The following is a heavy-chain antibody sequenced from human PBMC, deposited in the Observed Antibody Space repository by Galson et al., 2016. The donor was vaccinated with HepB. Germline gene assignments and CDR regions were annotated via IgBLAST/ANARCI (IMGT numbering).Heavy chain of an antibody. J-gene: IGHJ3*02. D-gene: IGHD3-9*01. CDR1: GFSVNTYA. CDR3: AKDQGKSRYYDWLTYDAVDI. Sequence: SLRLSCAASGFSVNTYAVNWVRQAPGKGLEWVAVLSTNGLSQRYADSVKGRFTISKDNSKNTLYLQMNSLRVEDTAIYYCAKDQGKSRYYDWLTYDAVDIWGQGTMVIVSS. CDR2: LSTNGLSQ. V-gene: IGHV3-30-3*01.